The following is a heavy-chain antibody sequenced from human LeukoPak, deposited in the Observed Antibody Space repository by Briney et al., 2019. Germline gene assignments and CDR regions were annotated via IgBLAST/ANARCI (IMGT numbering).Heavy chain of an antibody. Sequence: AGGSLRLSCAASGFTFSNYWVHSVRQAPGKGLVWVSRINRDGSTTKYADSVKGRFTVSRDNAKNTLNLQMNSLRAEDTAVYYCARDKKSGESSEIDYWGQGTLVTVSS. CDR2: INRDGSTT. J-gene: IGHJ4*02. CDR1: GFTFSNYW. V-gene: IGHV3-74*03. D-gene: IGHD3-10*01. CDR3: ARDKKSGESSEIDY.